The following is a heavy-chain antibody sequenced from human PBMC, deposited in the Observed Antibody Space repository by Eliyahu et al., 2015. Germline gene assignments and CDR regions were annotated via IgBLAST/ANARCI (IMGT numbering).Heavy chain of an antibody. V-gene: IGHV3-11*01. CDR3: ARDRGHCSGGRCYWHFDH. Sequence: QVHLVESGGDLVKPGGSLRLXCXASGFSFGDPXMTWIRQAPGKGLEWVSYISGSGNSISYAESVRGRFTISRDNAKNSLYLQINSLRVEDTAVYYCARDRGHCSGGRCYWHFDHWGQGTRVTVS. CDR2: ISGSGNSI. CDR1: GFSFGDPX. D-gene: IGHD2-15*01. J-gene: IGHJ4*02.